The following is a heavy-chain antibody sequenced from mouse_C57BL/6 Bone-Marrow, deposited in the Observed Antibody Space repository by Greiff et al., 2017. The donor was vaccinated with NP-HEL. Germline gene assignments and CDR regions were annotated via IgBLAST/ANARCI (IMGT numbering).Heavy chain of an antibody. V-gene: IGHV1-19*01. Sequence: VQLQQSGPVLVKPGASVKMSCKASGYTFTDYYMNWVKQSHGKSLEWIGVINPYNGGTSYNQKFKGKATLTVDKSSSTAYMELNSLTSEDSAVYYCARGTFYGSRLPFAYWGQGTLVTVSA. CDR3: ARGTFYGSRLPFAY. CDR2: INPYNGGT. J-gene: IGHJ3*01. D-gene: IGHD1-1*01. CDR1: GYTFTDYY.